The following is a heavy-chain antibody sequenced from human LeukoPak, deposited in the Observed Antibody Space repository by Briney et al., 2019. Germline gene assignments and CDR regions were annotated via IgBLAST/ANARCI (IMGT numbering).Heavy chain of an antibody. Sequence: PGGSLRLSCAASGFTFSTYGMNWVRQAPGKGLEWVSSISDDGKSTYHVDSVKGRFTVSRDNSKNTLYLQMNSLRAEDSAVYYCPKRVPYSSSSVYFDFWGQGTLVTVSS. CDR1: GFTFSTYG. CDR2: ISDDGKST. J-gene: IGHJ4*02. V-gene: IGHV3-23*01. CDR3: PKRVPYSSSSVYFDF. D-gene: IGHD6-6*01.